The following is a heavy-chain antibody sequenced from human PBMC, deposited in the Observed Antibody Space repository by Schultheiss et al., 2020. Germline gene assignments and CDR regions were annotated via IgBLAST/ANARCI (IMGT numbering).Heavy chain of an antibody. CDR3: ARGILTGYQSYGMDV. CDR2: IWYDGSNK. Sequence: GGSLRLSCAASGFTFSSYGMHWVRQAPGRGLEWVAVIWYDGSNKYYADSVKGRFTISRDNSKNTLYLQMNSLRAEDTAVYYCARGILTGYQSYGMDVWGQGTTVTVSS. D-gene: IGHD3-9*01. J-gene: IGHJ6*02. CDR1: GFTFSSYG. V-gene: IGHV3-33*01.